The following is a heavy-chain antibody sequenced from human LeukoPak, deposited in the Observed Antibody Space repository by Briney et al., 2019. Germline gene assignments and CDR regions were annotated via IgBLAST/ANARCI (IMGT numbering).Heavy chain of an antibody. CDR2: IYDSGNS. CDR1: GGSINNYY. J-gene: IGHJ6*03. V-gene: IGHV4-59*12. D-gene: IGHD2-2*01. CDR3: ARDDSQAAVPAATAYYYYMDV. Sequence: PSETLSLTCTVSGGSINNYYWSWIRQPPGKGLEWIGYIYDSGNSNYSPSLKSRVTISVDKSKNQFSLKLSSVTAADTAVYYCARDDSQAAVPAATAYYYYMDVWGKGTTVTVSS.